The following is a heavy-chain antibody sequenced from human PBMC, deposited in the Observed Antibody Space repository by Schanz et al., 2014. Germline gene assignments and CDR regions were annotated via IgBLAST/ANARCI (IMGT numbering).Heavy chain of an antibody. CDR3: ARAGGPEDVFDI. CDR2: IGGSDGNT. V-gene: IGHV1-18*01. J-gene: IGHJ3*02. Sequence: QVQLVQSGAEVKKPGASVKVSCKASGYTFTRSGISWVRQAPGQGLEWMGWIGGSDGNTNFAQKCQGRVTMIRDTCTSTVYMELSRLRSDDTAVYYCARAGGPEDVFDIWGQGTIXTVSS. CDR1: GYTFTRSG.